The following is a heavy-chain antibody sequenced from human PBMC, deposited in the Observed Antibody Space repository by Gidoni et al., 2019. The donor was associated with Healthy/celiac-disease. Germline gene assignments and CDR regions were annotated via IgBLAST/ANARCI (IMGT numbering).Heavy chain of an antibody. D-gene: IGHD6-19*01. CDR3: ARRYSSGWIDAFDI. V-gene: IGHV4-61*07. J-gene: IGHJ3*02. Sequence: PPVQGLEWIGYIYYSGSTNYNPSLKSRVTISVDTSKNQFSLKLSSVTAADTAVYYCARRYSSGWIDAFDIWGQGTMVTVSS. CDR2: IYYSGST.